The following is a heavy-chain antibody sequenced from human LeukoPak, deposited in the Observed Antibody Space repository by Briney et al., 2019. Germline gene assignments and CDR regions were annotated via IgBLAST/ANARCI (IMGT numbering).Heavy chain of an antibody. V-gene: IGHV1-18*01. CDR3: AREHRWLQSLYYFDY. J-gene: IGHJ4*02. D-gene: IGHD5-24*01. CDR1: GYSFTSYG. CDR2: INAYNGNT. Sequence: GASVKVSCKASGYSFTSYGISWVRQAPGQGPEWMGWINAYNGNTNYAQKLQGRVTMTTDTSTSTAYMELKSLRSDDTAVYYCAREHRWLQSLYYFDYWGQGTLVTVSS.